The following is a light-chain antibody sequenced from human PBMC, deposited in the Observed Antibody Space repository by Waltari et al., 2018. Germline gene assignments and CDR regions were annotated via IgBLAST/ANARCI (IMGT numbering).Light chain of an antibody. Sequence: EIVLTQSPATLSWSPGERATLSCRASQSVGNYLAWYQQKPGQAPRLLIYDASNRATGIPARFSGSGSGTDFTLTISSLEPEDFAVYYCQQRSNWSPALTFGGGTKVEIK. CDR2: DAS. V-gene: IGKV3-11*01. CDR1: QSVGNY. J-gene: IGKJ4*01. CDR3: QQRSNWSPALT.